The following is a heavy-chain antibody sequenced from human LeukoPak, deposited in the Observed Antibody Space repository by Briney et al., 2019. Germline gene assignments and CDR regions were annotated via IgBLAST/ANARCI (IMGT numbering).Heavy chain of an antibody. V-gene: IGHV1-18*01. CDR1: GYTFTSYG. Sequence: ASVKVSCKASGYTFTSYGISWVRQAPGQGLEWMGWISAYNGNTNYAQKLQGRVTMTTDTSTSTAYMELRSLRSDDTAVYYCARDRSFGGYSYGYWFDPWGQGTLVTVSS. CDR3: ARDRSFGGYSYGYWFDP. J-gene: IGHJ5*02. CDR2: ISAYNGNT. D-gene: IGHD5-18*01.